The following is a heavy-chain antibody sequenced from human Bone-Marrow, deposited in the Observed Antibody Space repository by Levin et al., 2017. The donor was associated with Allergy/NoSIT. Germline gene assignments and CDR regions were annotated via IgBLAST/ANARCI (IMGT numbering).Heavy chain of an antibody. V-gene: IGHV3-15*07. D-gene: IGHD6-13*01. CDR3: TTGHSSNWWPHDGY. CDR2: INTKGEGGTV. Sequence: TTGGSLRLSCVASGFSAGGAWMNWVRQAPGKGLEWVGRINTKGEGGTVEYHAPVKGRFAISRDDSENVLYLQMNSLKIEDTAVYYCTTGHSSNWWPHDGYWGQGTLVTVSS. J-gene: IGHJ4*02. CDR1: GFSAGGAW.